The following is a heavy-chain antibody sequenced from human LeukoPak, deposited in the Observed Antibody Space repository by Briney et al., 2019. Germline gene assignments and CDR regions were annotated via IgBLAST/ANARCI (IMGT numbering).Heavy chain of an antibody. J-gene: IGHJ4*02. D-gene: IGHD3-16*01. V-gene: IGHV3-30*10. CDR2: ISSDTTNK. Sequence: GGSLRLSCTASGFTFSNYWMGWVRQAPGKGLGWVAVISSDTTNKYYMDSVKGRFTISRDNSKNTLYLQMDSLRLEDTAVYYCARLAAASPGYWGQGTLVTVSS. CDR3: ARLAAASPGY. CDR1: GFTFSNYW.